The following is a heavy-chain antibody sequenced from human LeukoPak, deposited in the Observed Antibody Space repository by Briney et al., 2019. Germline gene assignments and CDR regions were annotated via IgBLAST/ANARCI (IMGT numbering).Heavy chain of an antibody. CDR2: IYNSGST. CDR1: GGSIYSYY. J-gene: IGHJ6*02. CDR3: ARFQSSRSWDYYYGLDV. V-gene: IGHV4-59*01. D-gene: IGHD2-2*01. Sequence: SETLSLTCTVSGGSIYSYYWSWIRQPPGKGLEGSGYIYNSGSTNYNPSLKSRVTISVDTSKNQVSLKLSSVTAADTAVYYCARFQSSRSWDYYYGLDVWGQGTTVTVSS.